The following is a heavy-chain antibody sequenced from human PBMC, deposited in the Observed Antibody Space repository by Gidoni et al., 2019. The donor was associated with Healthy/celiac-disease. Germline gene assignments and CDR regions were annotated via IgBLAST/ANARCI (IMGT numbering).Heavy chain of an antibody. CDR1: GFTFSSYA. Sequence: EVQLLASGGGLVQPGGSLSLSCAASGFTFSSYAMSWVRQAPGKGLEWVSAISGSGGSTYYADSVKGRFTISRDNSKNTLYLQMNSLRAEDTAVYYCAKDTTARVMSPKITFDYWGQGTLVTVSS. CDR3: AKDTTARVMSPKITFDY. V-gene: IGHV3-23*01. J-gene: IGHJ4*02. CDR2: ISGSGGST. D-gene: IGHD1-20*01.